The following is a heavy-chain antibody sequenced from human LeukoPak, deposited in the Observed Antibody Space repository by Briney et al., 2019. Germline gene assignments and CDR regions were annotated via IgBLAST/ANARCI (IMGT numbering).Heavy chain of an antibody. CDR2: IYSGGST. CDR3: TTGYCSSTSCRFDAFDI. D-gene: IGHD2-2*01. Sequence: GGSLRLSCAASGFTVSSYYMSWVRQAPGKGLEWVSVIYSGGSTHYADSVKGRFTISRDNSRNTLYLQMNSLRAEDTAVYYCTTGYCSSTSCRFDAFDIWGQGTMITVSS. J-gene: IGHJ3*02. V-gene: IGHV3-53*01. CDR1: GFTVSSYY.